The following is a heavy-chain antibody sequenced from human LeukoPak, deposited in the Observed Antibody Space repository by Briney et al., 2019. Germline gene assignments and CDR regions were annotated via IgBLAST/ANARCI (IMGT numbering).Heavy chain of an antibody. CDR2: LFYTGST. J-gene: IGHJ4*02. CDR3: ASGSYSSGWHPYFDS. CDR1: GGSHSSSNYY. D-gene: IGHD6-19*01. V-gene: IGHV4-39*01. Sequence: SETLSLTCSVSGGSHSSSNYYWGCIRQPPGKGLEWIGSLFYTGSTYYNPSLKSRVTISVDTSKNQFSLNLSSVTAADTAIYYCASGSYSSGWHPYFDSWGQGTLVTVSS.